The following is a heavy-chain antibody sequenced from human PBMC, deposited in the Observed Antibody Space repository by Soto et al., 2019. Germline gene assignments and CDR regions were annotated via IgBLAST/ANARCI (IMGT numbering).Heavy chain of an antibody. CDR3: ATPGYDFWSGYYHFDY. Sequence: SETLSLTCTVSGGSISSSSYYWGWIRQPPGKGLEWIGSIYYSGSTYYNPSLKSRVTISVDTSKNQFSLKLSSVTAADTAVYYCATPGYDFWSGYYHFDYWGQGTLVTVSS. D-gene: IGHD3-3*01. J-gene: IGHJ4*02. CDR2: IYYSGST. V-gene: IGHV4-39*01. CDR1: GGSISSSSYY.